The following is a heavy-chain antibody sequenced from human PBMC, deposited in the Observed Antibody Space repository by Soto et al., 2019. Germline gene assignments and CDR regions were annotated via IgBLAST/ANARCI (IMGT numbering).Heavy chain of an antibody. V-gene: IGHV3-53*01. Sequence: GGSLRLSCAASGFTVSSNYMSWVRQAPGKGLEWVSAIYSGGSTYYADSVKGRFTISRDNSKNTLYLQMNSLRAEDTAVYYCARGGWRVRGLLASGPWGQGTLVTVSS. J-gene: IGHJ5*02. CDR2: IYSGGST. CDR1: GFTVSSNY. CDR3: ARGGWRVRGLLASGP. D-gene: IGHD3-10*01.